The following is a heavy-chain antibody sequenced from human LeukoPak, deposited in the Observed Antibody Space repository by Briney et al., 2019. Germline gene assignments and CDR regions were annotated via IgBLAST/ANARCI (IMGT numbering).Heavy chain of an antibody. CDR2: IYYSGST. CDR1: GGSISSYY. CDR3: AGGGGDILTGHNFDY. J-gene: IGHJ4*02. Sequence: SETLSLTCTVSGGSISSYYWSWIRQPPGKGLEWIGYIYYSGSTNYNPSLKSRVTISVDTSKNQFSLKLSSVTAADTAVYYCAGGGGDILTGHNFDYWGQGTLVTVSS. D-gene: IGHD3-9*01. V-gene: IGHV4-59*01.